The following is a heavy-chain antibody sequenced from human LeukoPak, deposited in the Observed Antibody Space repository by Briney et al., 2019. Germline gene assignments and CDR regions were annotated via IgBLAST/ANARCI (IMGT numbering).Heavy chain of an antibody. V-gene: IGHV3-30*03. Sequence: PGGSLRLSCAASGFTFSSYGMHWVRQAPGKGLEWVAVISYDGSNKYYADSVKGRFTISRDNSKNTLYLQMNSLRAEDTAVYYCARDGWLARGWELTIFGYWGQGTLVTVSS. CDR1: GFTFSSYG. CDR3: ARDGWLARGWELTIFGY. CDR2: ISYDGSNK. D-gene: IGHD1-26*01. J-gene: IGHJ4*02.